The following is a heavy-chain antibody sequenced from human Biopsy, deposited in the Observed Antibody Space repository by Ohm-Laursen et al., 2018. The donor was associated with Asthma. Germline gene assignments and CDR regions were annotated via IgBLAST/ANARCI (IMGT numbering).Heavy chain of an antibody. CDR3: ARRGGVRRYFDY. CDR2: IYYIGST. V-gene: IGHV4-30-4*01. D-gene: IGHD3-16*01. CDR1: GGSISSGAYY. J-gene: IGHJ4*02. Sequence: PRTLSLTSSVSGGSISSGAYYWRWVRQPPGKGLERIGYIYYIGSTYYNPSLKSRVAISLDTSKNQFSLKLSSVTAADSDVYFCARRGGVRRYFDYWGQGTLVTVSS.